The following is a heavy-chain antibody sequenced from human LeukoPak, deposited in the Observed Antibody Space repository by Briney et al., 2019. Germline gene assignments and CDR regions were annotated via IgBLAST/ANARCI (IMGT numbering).Heavy chain of an antibody. CDR2: MSFDGTHI. Sequence: PGGSLRLSCAASGFTFSSHAMHWVRQAPGKGLEWVAVMSFDGTHIYYADSVKGRFTISRDNSKNTLYLQMNSLRDEDTAVYHCARCSGYGMDVWGQGTTVTVSS. CDR3: ARCSGYGMDV. CDR1: GFTFSSHA. V-gene: IGHV3-30-3*01. D-gene: IGHD3-10*02. J-gene: IGHJ6*02.